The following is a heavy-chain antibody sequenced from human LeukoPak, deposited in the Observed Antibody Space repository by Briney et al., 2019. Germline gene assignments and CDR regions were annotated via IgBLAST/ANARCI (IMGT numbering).Heavy chain of an antibody. V-gene: IGHV4-31*03. CDR3: AREYKLTLGYHFDY. D-gene: IGHD6-25*01. Sequence: SQTLSLTCTVSGGSISSGGYYWSWIRQHPGKGLEWVGYIYYSGSTYYNPSLKSRVTISVDTSKNQFSLNLSSVTAADTAVYYCAREYKLTLGYHFDYWGQGTLVTVSS. J-gene: IGHJ4*02. CDR1: GGSISSGGYY. CDR2: IYYSGST.